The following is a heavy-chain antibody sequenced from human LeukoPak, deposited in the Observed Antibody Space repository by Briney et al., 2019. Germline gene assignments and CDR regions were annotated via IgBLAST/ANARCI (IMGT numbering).Heavy chain of an antibody. J-gene: IGHJ5*02. D-gene: IGHD3-10*01. V-gene: IGHV3-7*03. CDR2: IKQDGSEK. Sequence: GGSLRLSCAASGFTFSSYWMSWVRQAPGKGLEWVANIKQDGSEKYYVDSVKGRFTISRDNAKNSLYLQMNSLRAEDTAVYYCATSPMVRGVIPPNWFDPWGQGTLVTVSS. CDR3: ATSPMVRGVIPPNWFDP. CDR1: GFTFSSYW.